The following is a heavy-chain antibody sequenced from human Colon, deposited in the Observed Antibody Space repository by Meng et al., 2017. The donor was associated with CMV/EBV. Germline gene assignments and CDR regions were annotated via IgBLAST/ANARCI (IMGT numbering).Heavy chain of an antibody. J-gene: IGHJ6*02. CDR2: ISYSSSTI. CDR3: AREEWVTSTGGMDV. Sequence: GESLKISCAASGFTFSSYSMNWVRQAPGKGLEWVSYISYSSSTIYYADSVKGRFTISRDNAKNSLYLQMNSLRAEDTAVYYCAREEWVTSTGGMDVWGQGTTVTVSS. V-gene: IGHV3-48*04. D-gene: IGHD1-26*01. CDR1: GFTFSSYS.